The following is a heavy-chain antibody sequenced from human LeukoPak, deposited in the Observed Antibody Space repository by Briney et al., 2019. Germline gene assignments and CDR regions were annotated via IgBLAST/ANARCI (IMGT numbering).Heavy chain of an antibody. D-gene: IGHD2-2*01. J-gene: IGHJ4*02. Sequence: GGTLRLSCAASGFTFSSYGMSWVRQAPGKGLEWVSAISGSGGSTYYADSVKGRFTISRDNSKNTLYLQMNSLRAEDTAVYYCAKSECSSTSCYWRRGGYFDYWGQGTLVTVSS. CDR2: ISGSGGST. CDR1: GFTFSSYG. CDR3: AKSECSSTSCYWRRGGYFDY. V-gene: IGHV3-23*01.